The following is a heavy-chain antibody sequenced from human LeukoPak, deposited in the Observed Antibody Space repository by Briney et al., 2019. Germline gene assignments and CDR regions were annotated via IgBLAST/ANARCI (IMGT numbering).Heavy chain of an antibody. Sequence: PGGSLRLSCAASEFTFSSYAMSWVRQAPGKGLEWVSAISGSGGSTYYADSVKGRFTISRDNSKNTLYLQMNGLRAEDTAVYYCANTMQWLVQYFDYWGQGTLVTVSS. D-gene: IGHD6-19*01. CDR1: EFTFSSYA. CDR2: ISGSGGST. CDR3: ANTMQWLVQYFDY. J-gene: IGHJ4*02. V-gene: IGHV3-23*01.